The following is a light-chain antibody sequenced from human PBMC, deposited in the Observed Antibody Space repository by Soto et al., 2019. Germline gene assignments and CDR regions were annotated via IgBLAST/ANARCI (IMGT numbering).Light chain of an antibody. CDR3: QQRSNWHT. V-gene: IGKV3-11*01. CDR1: QSVSSY. J-gene: IGKJ5*01. CDR2: DAS. Sequence: EIVLTQSPATLSLSPGERATLSCRASQSVSSYLAWYQQKPGQAPRLLIYDASNRATGIPARFGGSGSGTDFTLTISSLEPEDFAVYYCQQRSNWHTFGPGTRLEIK.